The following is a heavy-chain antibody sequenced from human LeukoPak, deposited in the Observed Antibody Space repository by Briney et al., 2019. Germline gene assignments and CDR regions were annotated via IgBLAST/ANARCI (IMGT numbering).Heavy chain of an antibody. CDR3: ARLGEKADFDY. V-gene: IGHV3-7*01. Sequence: TGGSLRLSCTASGFTFNNYWMSWVRQAPGTGLEWVANIKQDGSEKYYVDSVKGRFTISRDNAKNSLYLQINSLRAEDTAVYYCARLGEKADFDYWGQGTLVTVSS. D-gene: IGHD3-16*01. J-gene: IGHJ4*02. CDR1: GFTFNNYW. CDR2: IKQDGSEK.